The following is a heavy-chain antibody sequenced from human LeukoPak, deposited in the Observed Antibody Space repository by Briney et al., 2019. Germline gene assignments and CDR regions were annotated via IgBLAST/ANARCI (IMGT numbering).Heavy chain of an antibody. D-gene: IGHD3-22*01. CDR3: AKEGWGHYYDSSGYYRLYYFDY. Sequence: PGGSLRLSCAASGFTFSSYGMSWVRQAPGKGLEWVSAISGSGGSTYYADSVKGRFTISRDNSKNTLYLQMNSLRAEDTAVYYCAKEGWGHYYDSSGYYRLYYFDYWGQGTLVTVSS. V-gene: IGHV3-23*01. CDR2: ISGSGGST. CDR1: GFTFSSYG. J-gene: IGHJ4*02.